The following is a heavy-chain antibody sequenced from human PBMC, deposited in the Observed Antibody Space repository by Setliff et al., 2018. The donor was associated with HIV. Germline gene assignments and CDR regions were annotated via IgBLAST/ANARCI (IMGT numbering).Heavy chain of an antibody. CDR3: ARGEDGYYDSSGSYYFDY. D-gene: IGHD3-22*01. Sequence: SETLSLTCTVSGGSISSSSYYWSWIRQPVGKGLEWSGRIYTSGDTDYNPSLKSRVTMSLDTSKNQFSLKLSSVTAADTAVYYCARGEDGYYDSSGSYYFDYWGQGTLVTVSS. V-gene: IGHV4-61*02. J-gene: IGHJ4*02. CDR2: IYTSGDT. CDR1: GGSISSSSYY.